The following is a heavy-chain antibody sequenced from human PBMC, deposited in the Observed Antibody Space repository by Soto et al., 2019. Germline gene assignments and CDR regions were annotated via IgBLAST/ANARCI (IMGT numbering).Heavy chain of an antibody. D-gene: IGHD3-10*01. CDR3: ARDGLSIREGRYYGSGSYRSYGMDV. Sequence: SGHTLVNPTKTLTLTCTSSGFSLSTSGMRVSWIRQPQGKALEWLARIDWDDDKFYSTSLKTRLTISKDTSKNQVVLTMTNMDPVDTATYYCARDGLSIREGRYYGSGSYRSYGMDVWGQGTTVTVSS. CDR1: GFSLSTSGMR. CDR2: IDWDDDK. V-gene: IGHV2-70*04. J-gene: IGHJ6*02.